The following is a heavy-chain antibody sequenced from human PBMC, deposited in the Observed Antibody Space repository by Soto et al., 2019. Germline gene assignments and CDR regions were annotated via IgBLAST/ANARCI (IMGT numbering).Heavy chain of an antibody. CDR2: INGDGTRA. CDR1: GFNFGSYG. Sequence: EVQLLESGGGLVQPGGSLRLSCSASGFNFGSYGMSWVRQAPGKGLEWVCRINGDGTRASYADFVKGRFTISRDNAQNLLFLQLNSLRVDDTGVYHCARGGAAGRGDAIDIWGPGTTVAVSS. V-gene: IGHV3-74*02. CDR3: ARGGAAGRGDAIDI. J-gene: IGHJ3*02. D-gene: IGHD3-10*01.